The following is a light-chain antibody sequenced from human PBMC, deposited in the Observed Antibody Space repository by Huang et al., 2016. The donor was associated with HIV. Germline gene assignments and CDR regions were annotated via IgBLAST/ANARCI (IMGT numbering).Light chain of an antibody. V-gene: IGKV3-15*01. CDR3: QQYNKWPMYT. CDR2: GAS. CDR1: PSVSSN. Sequence: EIVMTQSPATLSVSPGERATLSCRASPSVSSNLAWYQQKPGQAPRLLSYGASTRATGIPARFSGSGSGTEFTLTISSLQSEDFAVYYCQQYNKWPMYTFGQGTKLEIK. J-gene: IGKJ2*01.